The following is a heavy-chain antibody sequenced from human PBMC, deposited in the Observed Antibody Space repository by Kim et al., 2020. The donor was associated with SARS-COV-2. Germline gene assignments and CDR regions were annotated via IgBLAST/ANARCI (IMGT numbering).Heavy chain of an antibody. CDR2: IDPSGGST. CDR3: VRDRHISSWEGQNWFDP. D-gene: IGHD3-3*02. CDR1: GYNFTDYY. Sequence: ASVKVSCKASGYNFTDYYMHWVRQAPGQGLEWVGMIDPSGGSTSYAQKFQGRIIMTRDTSTATVSMELSSLRSDDTAVYYAVRDRHISSWEGQNWFDPWGQGTLVTVSS. V-gene: IGHV1-46*01. J-gene: IGHJ5*02.